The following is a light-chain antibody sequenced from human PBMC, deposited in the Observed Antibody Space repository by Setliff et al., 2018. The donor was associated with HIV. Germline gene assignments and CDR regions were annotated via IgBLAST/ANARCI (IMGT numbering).Light chain of an antibody. Sequence: QSVLTQPASVSGSPGQSITISCTGTSSDIGSYNFVSWYQQYPGKAPKLIIYEVSKWPSGVSNHFSGSKSGNTASLTISGLETEDEAEYYCCSYASTGGLVFGTGTKVTVL. CDR3: CSYASTGGLV. V-gene: IGLV2-23*02. CDR1: SSDIGSYNF. CDR2: EVS. J-gene: IGLJ1*01.